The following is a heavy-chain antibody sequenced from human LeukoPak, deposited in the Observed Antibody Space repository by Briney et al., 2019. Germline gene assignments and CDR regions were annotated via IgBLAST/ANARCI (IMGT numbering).Heavy chain of an antibody. Sequence: GGSLRLSCLTSGFTPSTNAMSWVRQAPGKGLEWISGISGSGASTYYADSVKGRFTISRDDSRNTLYLQMNSLRGDDTAVYYCAKDVGKWESLHFFDYWGQGTLVTVSS. J-gene: IGHJ4*02. CDR2: ISGSGAST. CDR3: AKDVGKWESLHFFDY. V-gene: IGHV3-23*01. D-gene: IGHD1-26*01. CDR1: GFTPSTNA.